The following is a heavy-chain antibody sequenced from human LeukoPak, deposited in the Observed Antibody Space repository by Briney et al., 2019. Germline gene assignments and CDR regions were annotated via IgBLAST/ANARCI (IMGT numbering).Heavy chain of an antibody. CDR2: ISHDGSNK. V-gene: IGHV3-30*18. D-gene: IGHD3-16*02. CDR3: AKDGVILAPGVYWYMDV. J-gene: IGHJ6*03. CDR1: GFTFSNYG. Sequence: GGSLRLSCAASGFTFSNYGMHWVRQAPGKGLEWVAVISHDGSNKYYADSVKGRFTISRDNSRNTLYLQMNSLTAEDTAVFYCAKDGVILAPGVYWYMDVWGRGTTVTVSS.